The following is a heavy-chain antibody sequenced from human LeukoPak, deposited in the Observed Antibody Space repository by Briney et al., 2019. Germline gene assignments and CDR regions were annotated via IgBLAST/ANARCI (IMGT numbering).Heavy chain of an antibody. J-gene: IGHJ6*02. D-gene: IGHD3-22*01. CDR3: ARGLNYYDSSGYKDYYYYYGMDV. CDR2: ISAYNGNT. Sequence: ASVKVSCKASGYTFTSYGISWVRQAPGQGLEWMGWISAYNGNTNYAQKLQGRVTMTTDTSTSTAYMELSSLRSEDTAVYYCARGLNYYDSSGYKDYYYYYGMDVWGQGTTVTVSS. CDR1: GYTFTSYG. V-gene: IGHV1-18*01.